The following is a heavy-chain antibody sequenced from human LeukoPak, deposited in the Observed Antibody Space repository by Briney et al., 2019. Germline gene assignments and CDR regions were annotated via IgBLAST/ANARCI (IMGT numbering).Heavy chain of an antibody. CDR2: ISSGGRII. CDR1: GFAFTSYS. V-gene: IGHV3-48*01. CDR3: ARESITGHRDFDY. J-gene: IGHJ4*02. Sequence: GGSLRLSCAASGFAFTSYSMNWVRQGPGRGLEWISYISSGGRIIYYADSVKGRFTISRDNGDNSLYLLLNSLRADDTAVYFCARESITGHRDFDYWGQGTLITVSS. D-gene: IGHD7-27*01.